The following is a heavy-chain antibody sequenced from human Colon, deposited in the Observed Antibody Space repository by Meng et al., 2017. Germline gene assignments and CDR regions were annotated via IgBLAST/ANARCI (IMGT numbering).Heavy chain of an antibody. CDR3: ARDSHLRSSWVRLGFDY. Sequence: ASVKVSCKASGYTFTSYYMHWLRQAPGQGLEWMGIINPSGGSTSYAQKFQGRVTMTRDTSTSTVYMELSSLRSEDTAVYYCARDSHLRSSWVRLGFDYWGQGTLVTVSS. CDR1: GYTFTSYY. CDR2: INPSGGST. V-gene: IGHV1-46*01. D-gene: IGHD6-13*01. J-gene: IGHJ4*02.